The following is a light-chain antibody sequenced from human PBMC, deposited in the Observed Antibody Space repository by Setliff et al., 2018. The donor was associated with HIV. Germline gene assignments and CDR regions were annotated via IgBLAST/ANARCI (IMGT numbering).Light chain of an antibody. Sequence: QSVLAQPCSVSGSPGQSVTISCTGISSDVGTYNYVSWYQQHPGKAPKLMIFEVSKRPSGVPDRFSGSKSGNTASLTISGLQAEDEADYYCCSYAGSYSFFVFGSGTKVTVL. V-gene: IGLV2-11*01. J-gene: IGLJ1*01. CDR1: SSDVGTYNY. CDR3: CSYAGSYSFFV. CDR2: EVS.